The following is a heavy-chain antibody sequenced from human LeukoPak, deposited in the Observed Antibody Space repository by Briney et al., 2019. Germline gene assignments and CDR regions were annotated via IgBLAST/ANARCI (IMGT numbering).Heavy chain of an antibody. CDR3: ARGLGYYDSSVGH. Sequence: PSQTLSLTCTVSGGSISSGSYYWRWIRQPAGKGLEWIGRIYTSGSTNYNPSLKSRVTISVDTSKNQFSLKLSSVTAADTAVYYCARGLGYYDSSVGHWGQGTLVTVSS. J-gene: IGHJ5*02. CDR1: GGSISSGSYY. CDR2: IYTSGST. V-gene: IGHV4-61*02. D-gene: IGHD3-22*01.